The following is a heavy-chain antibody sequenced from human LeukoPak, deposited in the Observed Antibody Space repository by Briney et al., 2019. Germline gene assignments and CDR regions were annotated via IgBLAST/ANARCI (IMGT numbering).Heavy chain of an antibody. D-gene: IGHD3-16*02. CDR3: AKTVSGSYSYQGGDY. CDR1: RFTFSSYA. V-gene: IGHV3-23*01. CDR2: ISGSGENT. Sequence: GGSLRLSCAASRFTFSSYAMSWVRQAPGKGLEWVSAISGSGENTNYADSVKGRFTMPRDNSRNMLYLQMNSLRDEDTAKYYCAKTVSGSYSYQGGDYWGQGTLVTVSS. J-gene: IGHJ4*02.